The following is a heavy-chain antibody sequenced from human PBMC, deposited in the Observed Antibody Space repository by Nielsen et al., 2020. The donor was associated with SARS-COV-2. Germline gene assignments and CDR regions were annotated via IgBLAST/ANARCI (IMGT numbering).Heavy chain of an antibody. CDR2: INSDGSST. J-gene: IGHJ6*02. Sequence: GESLKISCAASGFTFSSYWMHWVRQAPGKGLVWVSRINSDGSSTSYADSVKGRFTISRDNAKNTLYLQMNSLRAEDTAVYYCARDLGSSYGMDVWGQGTTVTVSS. CDR3: ARDLGSSYGMDV. CDR1: GFTFSSYW. D-gene: IGHD2-2*01. V-gene: IGHV3-74*01.